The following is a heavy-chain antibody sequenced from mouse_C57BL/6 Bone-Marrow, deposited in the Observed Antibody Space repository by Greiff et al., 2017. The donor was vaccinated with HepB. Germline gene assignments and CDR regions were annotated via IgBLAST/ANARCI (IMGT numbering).Heavy chain of an antibody. CDR3: ARTGYYGSPWYFDV. J-gene: IGHJ1*03. CDR2: IWSGGST. Sequence: QVQLKESGPGLVQPSQSLSITCTASGFSLTSYCVHWVRQSPGKGLEWLGVIWSGGSTDYNAAFISRLSISKDNSKSQVFFKMNSLQADNTAIYYCARTGYYGSPWYFDVWGTGTTVTVSS. D-gene: IGHD1-1*01. CDR1: GFSLTSYC. V-gene: IGHV2-2*01.